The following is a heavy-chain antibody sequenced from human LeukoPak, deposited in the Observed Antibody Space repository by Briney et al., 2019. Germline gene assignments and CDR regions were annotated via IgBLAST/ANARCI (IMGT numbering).Heavy chain of an antibody. CDR2: IYTSGST. CDR3: ARDRAYGSGSPDAFDI. V-gene: IGHV4-61*02. D-gene: IGHD3-10*01. J-gene: IGHJ3*02. CDR1: GGSISSGSYY. Sequence: SETLSLTCTVSGGSISSGSYYWSWIRQPAGKGLEWIGRIYTSGSTNYNPSLKSRVTISVDTSKNQFSLKLSSVTAADTAVYYCARDRAYGSGSPDAFDIWGQGTMVTVSS.